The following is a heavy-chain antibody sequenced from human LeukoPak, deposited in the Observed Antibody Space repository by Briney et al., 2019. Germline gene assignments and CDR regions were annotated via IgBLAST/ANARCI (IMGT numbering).Heavy chain of an antibody. Sequence: ASVKVSCKTSGYTFTAPYIHWIRQAPGQGLEWMGWMNPNSGDTNYAQKFQGRVTLTRDKTARTAYMELTRLKSDDTAVYHCARVRVGYCSSTSCYSAGFDLWGQGTMVTVSS. D-gene: IGHD2-2*01. V-gene: IGHV1-2*02. CDR2: MNPNSGDT. J-gene: IGHJ3*01. CDR3: ARVRVGYCSSTSCYSAGFDL. CDR1: GYTFTAPY.